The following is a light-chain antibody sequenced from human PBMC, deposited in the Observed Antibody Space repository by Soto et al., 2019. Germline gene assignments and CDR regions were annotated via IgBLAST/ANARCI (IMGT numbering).Light chain of an antibody. CDR3: QQYYNWPPYT. Sequence: EIVLTQSPSTLSVSPADRATLSCRGSQSVSNNVAWYQHKPGQTPRLLIYDASTRASGVPPLFGGSRSGTDFTLTISSLQSEDFAVYCYQQYYNWPPYTFGQGTKVDFK. CDR2: DAS. J-gene: IGKJ2*01. CDR1: QSVSNN. V-gene: IGKV3-15*01.